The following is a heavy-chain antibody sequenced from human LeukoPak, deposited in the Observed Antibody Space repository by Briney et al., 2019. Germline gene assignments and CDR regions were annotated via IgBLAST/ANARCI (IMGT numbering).Heavy chain of an antibody. D-gene: IGHD3-16*01. J-gene: IGHJ6*03. CDR3: ARAVLGGVLIHHSYYYMDV. V-gene: IGHV1-18*01. Sequence: GASVKVSCKASGYTFTSYGISWVRQAPGQGLEWMGWISAYNGNTNYAQKLQGRVTMTTDTSTSTAYMELRSLRSDDTAVYYCARAVLGGVLIHHSYYYMDVWGKGTTVTVSS. CDR2: ISAYNGNT. CDR1: GYTFTSYG.